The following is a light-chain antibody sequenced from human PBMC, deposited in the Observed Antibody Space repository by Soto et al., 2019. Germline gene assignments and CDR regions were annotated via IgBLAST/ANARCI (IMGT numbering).Light chain of an antibody. CDR1: QSISSW. CDR3: QQYNSYWT. Sequence: DIQRTQSPSTLSASVGDRVTIPCRASQSISSWLAWYQQKPGKAPKLLIYDASSLESGVPSRFSGSGSGTEFTLTISSLQPDDFATYYCQQYNSYWTFGQGTKVDIK. CDR2: DAS. J-gene: IGKJ1*01. V-gene: IGKV1-5*01.